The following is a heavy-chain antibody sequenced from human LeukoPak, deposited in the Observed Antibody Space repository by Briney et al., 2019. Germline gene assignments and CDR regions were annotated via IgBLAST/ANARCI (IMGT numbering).Heavy chain of an antibody. CDR3: ARGVHCGGDCYSGVGH. J-gene: IGHJ4*02. CDR2: ISSSGSTI. V-gene: IGHV3-11*04. CDR1: GFTLSGYY. Sequence: GGSLRLSCAASGFTLSGYYMSWIRQAPGKGLEWVSYISSSGSTIYYADSVKGRFTISRDNAKNSLYLQMNSLRAEDTAVYYCARGVHCGGDCYSGVGHWGQGTLVTVSS. D-gene: IGHD2-21*02.